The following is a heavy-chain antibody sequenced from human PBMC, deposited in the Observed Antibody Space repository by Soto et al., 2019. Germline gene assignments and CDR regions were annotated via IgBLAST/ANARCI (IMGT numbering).Heavy chain of an antibody. D-gene: IGHD3-3*01. CDR2: IYDRWTT. J-gene: IGHJ6*02. CDR1: GGSIISSIFH. V-gene: IGHV4-39*01. CDR3: ARHYDFWSGYPKYGMDV. Sequence: ETLSLTCTVSGGSIISSIFHWGWIRQSPGKGLEWIGSIYDRWTTHYNPSLRSRVTISVDTSKNQLSLKVTSVTAADTAVYHCARHYDFWSGYPKYGMDVWGQGTTVS.